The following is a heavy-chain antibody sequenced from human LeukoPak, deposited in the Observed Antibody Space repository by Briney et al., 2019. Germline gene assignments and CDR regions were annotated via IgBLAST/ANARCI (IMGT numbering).Heavy chain of an antibody. D-gene: IGHD5-18*01. CDR3: ARSRSGYSYDHAAFEI. J-gene: IGHJ3*02. V-gene: IGHV4-59*01. Sequence: PSQTLSLTCTVSGDSISTYYWSWIRQPPGKGREWIAYIDYRGSTTYNPSLRSRVTISVDTSRNQFSLKLYSVTAADTAVYYCARSRSGYSYDHAAFEIWGQGTMVTVSS. CDR2: IDYRGST. CDR1: GDSISTYY.